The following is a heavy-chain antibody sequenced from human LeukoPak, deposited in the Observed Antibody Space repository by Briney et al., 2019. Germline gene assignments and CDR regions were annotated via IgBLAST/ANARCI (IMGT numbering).Heavy chain of an antibody. CDR2: ISYDGSNK. CDR1: GFTFSSYG. CDR3: AKGFYGYSSSWYSGNWFDP. J-gene: IGHJ5*02. D-gene: IGHD6-13*01. Sequence: GGSLRLSCAASGFTFSSYGVHWVRQAPGKGLEWVAVISYDGSNKYYADSVKGRFTISRDNSKNTLYLQMNSLRAEDTAVYYCAKGFYGYSSSWYSGNWFDPWGQGTLVTVSS. V-gene: IGHV3-30*18.